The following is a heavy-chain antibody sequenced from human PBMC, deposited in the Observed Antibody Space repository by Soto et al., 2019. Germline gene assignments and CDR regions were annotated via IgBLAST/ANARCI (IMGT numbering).Heavy chain of an antibody. D-gene: IGHD2-2*01. V-gene: IGHV1-69*13. CDR1: GGTFSSYA. CDR2: IIPIFGTA. CDR3: ARIVVPAAKAPWGWFDP. Sequence: SVKVSCKASGGTFSSYAISWVRQAPGQGLEWMGGIIPIFGTANYAQKFQGRVTITADESTSTAYMELSSLRSEDTAVYYCARIVVPAAKAPWGWFDPWGQGTLVTVSS. J-gene: IGHJ5*02.